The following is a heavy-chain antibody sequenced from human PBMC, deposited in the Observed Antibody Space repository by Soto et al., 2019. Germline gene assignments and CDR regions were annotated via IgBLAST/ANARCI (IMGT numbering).Heavy chain of an antibody. V-gene: IGHV3-23*01. CDR2: ISGSGGST. Sequence: GGSLRLSCAASGFTFSSYAMSWVRQAPGKGLEWVSAISGSGGSTYYADSVKGRFTISRDNSKNKLYLKMNNRRAEDTAVYYCAKDHEMAHHTIFGVVTIFDYWGQGTLVTVSS. CDR3: AKDHEMAHHTIFGVVTIFDY. D-gene: IGHD3-3*01. J-gene: IGHJ4*02. CDR1: GFTFSSYA.